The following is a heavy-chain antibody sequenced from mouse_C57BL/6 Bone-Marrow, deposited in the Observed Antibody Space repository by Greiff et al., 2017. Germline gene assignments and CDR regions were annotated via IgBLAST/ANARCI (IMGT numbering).Heavy chain of an antibody. CDR3: AREGILYYCYYYAMDY. CDR1: GYTFTSYW. D-gene: IGHD1-1*01. CDR2: IDPNSGGT. Sequence: VQLQQPGAELVKPGASVKLSCKASGYTFTSYWMHWVKQRPGRGLEWIGRIDPNSGGTKYNEKFKSKATLTVDKPSSIAYMQLSSLTSEDSAVYYWAREGILYYCYYYAMDYWGQGTSVTVSS. V-gene: IGHV1-72*01. J-gene: IGHJ4*01.